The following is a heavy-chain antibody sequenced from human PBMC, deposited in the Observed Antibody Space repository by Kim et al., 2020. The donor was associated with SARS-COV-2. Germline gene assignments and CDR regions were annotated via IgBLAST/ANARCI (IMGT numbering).Heavy chain of an antibody. D-gene: IGHD3-22*01. Sequence: PSLHSRVTISVDTSKNQFSLKLSSVTAADTAVYYCARPGYYDSSGYGAFDIWGQGTMVTVSS. V-gene: IGHV4-39*01. J-gene: IGHJ3*02. CDR3: ARPGYYDSSGYGAFDI.